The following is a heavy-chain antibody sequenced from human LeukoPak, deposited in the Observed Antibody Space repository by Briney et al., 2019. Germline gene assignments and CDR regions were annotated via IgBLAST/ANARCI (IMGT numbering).Heavy chain of an antibody. V-gene: IGHV3-23*01. CDR2: ISGSGGTT. J-gene: IGHJ4*02. CDR1: GFAFSSYG. Sequence: GGSLRLSCAASGFAFSSYGMSWVRQTPGKGLEWVSGISGSGGTTHYADSVKGRFTISRDNSKNTLFLQMNSLRAEDTAGFYCAKATSISYSYFDYWGQGTLVTVSS. CDR3: AKATSISYSYFDY. D-gene: IGHD3-22*01.